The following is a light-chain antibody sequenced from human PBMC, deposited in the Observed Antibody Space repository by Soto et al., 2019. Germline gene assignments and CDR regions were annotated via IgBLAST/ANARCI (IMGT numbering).Light chain of an antibody. CDR3: QQYYSDFFT. V-gene: IGKV4-1*01. CDR2: WAS. J-gene: IGKJ2*01. CDR1: QSLLFSSNNKTY. Sequence: DIVMTQSPDSLAVSLGERATISCKSSQSLLFSSNNKTYLTWYQHRPGQSTKMLIFWASARESGVPERFSGSGSETDFTLTISGLQPEDAAVYYCQQYYSDFFTFGQATRLEIK.